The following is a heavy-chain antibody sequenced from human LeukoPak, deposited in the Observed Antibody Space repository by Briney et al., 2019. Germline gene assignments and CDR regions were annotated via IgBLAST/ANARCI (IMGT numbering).Heavy chain of an antibody. D-gene: IGHD3-22*01. CDR3: AREGTYYGYYFDY. Sequence: GASVKVSCKASGYTFTSYGISWVRQAPGQGLEWMGWISAYNGNTNYAPKLQGRVTMTTNTSTSTVYMELRSLRSDDTAVYYCAREGTYYGYYFDYWGQGTLVTVSS. CDR1: GYTFTSYG. CDR2: ISAYNGNT. V-gene: IGHV1-18*01. J-gene: IGHJ4*02.